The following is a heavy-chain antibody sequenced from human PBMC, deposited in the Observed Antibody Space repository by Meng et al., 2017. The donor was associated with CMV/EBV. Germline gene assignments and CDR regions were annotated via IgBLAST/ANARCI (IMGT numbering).Heavy chain of an antibody. D-gene: IGHD3-3*01. V-gene: IGHV5-51*01. Sequence: GESLKISCKGSGYSFTSYWIGWVRQTPGKGLEWMGVIYPGDSDTSYSPSIPDQVTISADTSISTAYLPWSSLKASATAMYYCARLAYDFWRDRPKGYGMDVWGQGTTVTVSS. CDR3: ARLAYDFWRDRPKGYGMDV. J-gene: IGHJ6*02. CDR2: IYPGDSDT. CDR1: GYSFTSYW.